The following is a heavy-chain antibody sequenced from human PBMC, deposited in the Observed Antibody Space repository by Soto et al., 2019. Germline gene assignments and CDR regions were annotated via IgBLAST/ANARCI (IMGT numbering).Heavy chain of an antibody. V-gene: IGHV3-30*03. CDR1: GFTFSSYG. CDR2: ISYDGSNK. Sequence: GGSLRLSCAASGFTFSSYGMHWVRQAPGKGLEWVAVISYDGSNKYYADSVKGRFTISRDNSKNTLYLQMNSLRAEDTAVYYCARNGVGYYYGMDVWGQGTTVTVSS. D-gene: IGHD1-1*01. J-gene: IGHJ6*02. CDR3: ARNGVGYYYGMDV.